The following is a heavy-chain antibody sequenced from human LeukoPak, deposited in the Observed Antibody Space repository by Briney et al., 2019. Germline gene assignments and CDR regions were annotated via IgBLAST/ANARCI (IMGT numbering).Heavy chain of an antibody. CDR2: IYYSGST. D-gene: IGHD4-11*01. CDR3: ARVYSNYFRYFDY. CDR1: GGSISSGDYY. J-gene: IGHJ4*02. Sequence: SQTLSLTCTVSGGSISSGDYYWSWIRQPPGKGLEWIGYIYYSGSTYYNPSLKSRVTISVDTSKNQFSLKLSSVTAADTAVYYCARVYSNYFRYFDYWGQGTLVTVS. V-gene: IGHV4-30-4*08.